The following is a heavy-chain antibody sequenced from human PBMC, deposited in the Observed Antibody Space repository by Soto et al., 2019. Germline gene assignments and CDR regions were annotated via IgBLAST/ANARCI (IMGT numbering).Heavy chain of an antibody. CDR1: GGSLSGYY. Sequence: SETLSLTCAVYGGSLSGYYWSWIRQPPGKGLEWIGEINHSGSTNYNPSLKSRVTISVDTSKNQFSLKLSSVTAADTAVYYCASSYGSGSYRGNCFDPWGQGTLVTAPQ. CDR2: INHSGST. V-gene: IGHV4-34*01. D-gene: IGHD3-10*01. J-gene: IGHJ5*02. CDR3: ASSYGSGSYRGNCFDP.